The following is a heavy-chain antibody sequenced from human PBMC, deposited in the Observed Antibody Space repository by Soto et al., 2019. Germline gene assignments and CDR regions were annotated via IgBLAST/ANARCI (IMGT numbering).Heavy chain of an antibody. CDR3: TTDSRTTLPEIRFDY. D-gene: IGHD1-26*01. Sequence: EVQLVESGRGLVKPGGSLRLSCAASGFPFNNAWINWVRQVPGKGLEWVGRVKSKADGGSGDYAAPVKGRFVVSRDDSKDIVYLQMNSLKIEDTGVYYCTTDSRTTLPEIRFDYWGHGTQVTVSS. J-gene: IGHJ4*01. V-gene: IGHV3-15*07. CDR2: VKSKADGGSG. CDR1: GFPFNNAW.